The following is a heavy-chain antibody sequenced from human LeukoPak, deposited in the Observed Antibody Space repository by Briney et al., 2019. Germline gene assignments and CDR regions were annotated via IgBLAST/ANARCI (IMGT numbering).Heavy chain of an antibody. J-gene: IGHJ4*02. D-gene: IGHD5-18*01. V-gene: IGHV3-30*04. CDR1: GFTFSSHA. Sequence: GGSLRLSCAASGFTFSSHALQWVRQAPGKGLEWLAVISSEGSYKYYADSVKGRFTISRDNSKNTLYLQMNSLIPEDTAVYYCARQYISGQWYFDYWGQGTLVTVSS. CDR2: ISSEGSYK. CDR3: ARQYISGQWYFDY.